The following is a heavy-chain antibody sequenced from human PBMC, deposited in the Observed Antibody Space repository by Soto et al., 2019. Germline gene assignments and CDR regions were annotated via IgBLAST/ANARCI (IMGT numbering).Heavy chain of an antibody. D-gene: IGHD2-2*01. CDR1: GGSISSYY. CDR2: IYYSGST. CDR3: AGETGYCSSTSCQNWFDP. V-gene: IGHV4-59*08. Sequence: SETLSLTCTVSGGSISSYYWSWIRQPPGKGLEWIGYIYYSGSTNYNPSLKSRVTISVDTSKNQFSLKLSSVTAADTAVYYCAGETGYCSSTSCQNWFDPWGQGTLVTVSS. J-gene: IGHJ5*02.